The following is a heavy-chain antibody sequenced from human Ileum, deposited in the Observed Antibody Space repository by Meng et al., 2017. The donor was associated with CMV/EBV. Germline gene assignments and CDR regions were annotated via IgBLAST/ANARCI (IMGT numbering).Heavy chain of an antibody. CDR2: ISSSSSYI. D-gene: IGHD5-18*01. CDR3: ARDLQLWSPGAFDI. CDR1: GFTFSSYS. J-gene: IGHJ3*02. Sequence: GGPLRLSCAASGFTFSSYSMNWVRQASGKGLEWVSSISSSSSYIYYADSVKGRFTISRDNAKNSLYLQMNSLRAEDTAVYYCARDLQLWSPGAFDIWGQGTMVTVSS. V-gene: IGHV3-21*01.